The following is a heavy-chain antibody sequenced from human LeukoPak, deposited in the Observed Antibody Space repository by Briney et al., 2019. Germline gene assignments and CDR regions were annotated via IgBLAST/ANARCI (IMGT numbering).Heavy chain of an antibody. CDR1: GYSFISYW. CDR3: ATPHDATAYYYDSSGYFY. J-gene: IGHJ4*02. CDR2: IYPDDSDT. Sequence: PGESLKISCKGSGYSFISYWIGWVRQMPGKGLEWMGIIYPDDSDTRYSPSFQGQVTISADKSITTAYLQWSSLKASDTAMYYCATPHDATAYYYDSSGYFYWGQGTLVTVSS. D-gene: IGHD3-22*01. V-gene: IGHV5-51*01.